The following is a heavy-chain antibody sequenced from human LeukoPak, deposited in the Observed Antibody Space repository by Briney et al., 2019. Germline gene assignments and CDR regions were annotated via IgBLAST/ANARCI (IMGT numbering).Heavy chain of an antibody. Sequence: GGSLRLSCAASGFTFRSYWIHWVRQAPGKGLVWVARIDNDGSDTIYADSVKGRFTVSRDNAKNTVYLQMNSLRAEDTAVYFCARGGFSHGFDVWGQGTVVTVSS. V-gene: IGHV3-74*01. CDR3: ARGGFSHGFDV. D-gene: IGHD5-12*01. CDR2: IDNDGSDT. J-gene: IGHJ3*01. CDR1: GFTFRSYW.